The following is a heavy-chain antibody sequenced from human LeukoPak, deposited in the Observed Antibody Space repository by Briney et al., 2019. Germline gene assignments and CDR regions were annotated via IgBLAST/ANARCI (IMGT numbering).Heavy chain of an antibody. CDR2: INPNSGGT. V-gene: IGHV1-2*06. J-gene: IGHJ4*02. D-gene: IGHD4-17*01. CDR3: ARVMTTVPRGDY. Sequence: ASVKLSCKASGYTFTGYYMHWVRQAPGQGLEWMGRINPNSGGTNYAQKFQGRVTMTRDTSISTAYMELSRLRSDDTAVYYCARVMTTVPRGDYWGQGTLVTVSS. CDR1: GYTFTGYY.